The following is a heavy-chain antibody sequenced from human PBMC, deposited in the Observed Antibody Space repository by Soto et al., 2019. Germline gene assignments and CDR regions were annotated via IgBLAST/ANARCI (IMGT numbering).Heavy chain of an antibody. D-gene: IGHD2-15*01. J-gene: IGHJ4*02. CDR2: VSIGGST. CDR3: AKRRGAGGHFDY. V-gene: IGHV3-23*01. Sequence: GGSLRLSCADSGFTFSSYAMGWVRQGPGKGLEWVAVVSIGGSTHYADSARGRFTISRDNSKNTLSLQMNSLTAEDTAVYFCAKRRGAGGHFDYWGQGALVTVSS. CDR1: GFTFSSYA.